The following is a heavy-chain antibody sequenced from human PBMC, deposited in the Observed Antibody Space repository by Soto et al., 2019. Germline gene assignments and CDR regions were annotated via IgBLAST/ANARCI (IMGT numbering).Heavy chain of an antibody. CDR3: ASDPGQDEAMDY. V-gene: IGHV3-33*01. CDR2: IWHDGKEK. Sequence: QVQVVESGGGVVQPGRSLKLSCAASGFTFSNFGMHWVRQAPGKGLEWVAVIWHDGKEKYYADSAKGRSTISRDNSKNTLYLKMHSLRAEDTAVYYCASDPGQDEAMDYWGQGTMVTVS. J-gene: IGHJ4*02. CDR1: GFTFSNFG.